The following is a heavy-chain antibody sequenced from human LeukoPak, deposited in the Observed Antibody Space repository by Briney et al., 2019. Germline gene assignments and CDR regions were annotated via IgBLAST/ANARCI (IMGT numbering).Heavy chain of an antibody. V-gene: IGHV1-69*13. CDR3: ARNPYCSGGSCSSPNYYYYNYMDA. J-gene: IGHJ6*03. CDR2: IIPIFGRT. CDR1: GDTFSTYA. Sequence: GASVKVSCKASGDTFSTYAIAWVRQAPGQGLEWMGAIIPIFGRTNYAHNFQGRVTITADESTNTAYMELSSLRSEDTAVYYCARNPYCSGGSCSSPNYYYYNYMDAWGKGTTVTISS. D-gene: IGHD2-15*01.